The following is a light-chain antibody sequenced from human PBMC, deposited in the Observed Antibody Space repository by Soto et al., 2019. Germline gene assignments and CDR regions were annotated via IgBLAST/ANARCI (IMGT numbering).Light chain of an antibody. V-gene: IGKV3-20*01. Sequence: EIVLTQSPGTMSLSPGERATLSCRASQSVSSTYLSWYRQKPGQAPRLLIYGASSRATGIPDRFSGSGSGTDFTLTISRLEPEDFAGYYCQQYGSSLGTFGPGTKVDLK. CDR1: QSVSSTY. CDR3: QQYGSSLGT. J-gene: IGKJ3*01. CDR2: GAS.